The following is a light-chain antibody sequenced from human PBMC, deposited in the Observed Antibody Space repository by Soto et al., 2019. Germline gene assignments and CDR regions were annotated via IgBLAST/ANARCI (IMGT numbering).Light chain of an antibody. Sequence: EIVLTQSPGTLSLSPGERATLSCRASQSVRSRYLAWYQQKPGQATRLVIYGASSRATGIPDRFSGSGSGTDFTLSISRLEPEDFAVYFCQQYGNSPRTFGQGTKLEIK. CDR2: GAS. CDR1: QSVRSRY. V-gene: IGKV3-20*01. CDR3: QQYGNSPRT. J-gene: IGKJ2*01.